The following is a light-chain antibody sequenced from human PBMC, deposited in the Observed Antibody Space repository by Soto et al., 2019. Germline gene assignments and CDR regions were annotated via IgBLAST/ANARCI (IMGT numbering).Light chain of an antibody. CDR3: QQYTSWPLT. Sequence: KVMTQSPATLSVFPGESATLSCRASLSVDRDLAWYQLKPGQAPRLLTYGASTRAAGISARFTGSGSGTEFTLTLSTRQAEDFALYFCQQYTSWPLTFGGWTKVEI. CDR2: GAS. J-gene: IGKJ4*01. V-gene: IGKV3-15*01. CDR1: LSVDRD.